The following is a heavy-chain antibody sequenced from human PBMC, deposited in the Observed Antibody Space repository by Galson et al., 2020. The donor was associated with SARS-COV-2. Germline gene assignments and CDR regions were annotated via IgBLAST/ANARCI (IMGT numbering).Heavy chain of an antibody. Sequence: SETLSLTCTVSGGPISSGTYYWSWIRQPAGRGLEWIGHLYTSGSTNYNPSLKSRVTISVDTSKNQFSLTLCSVTAADTAVYYCARDRGGYYDASARFFQHWGQGTLVTVSS. J-gene: IGHJ1*01. CDR3: ARDRGGYYDASARFFQH. D-gene: IGHD3-16*01. V-gene: IGHV4-61*09. CDR1: GGPISSGTYY. CDR2: LYTSGST.